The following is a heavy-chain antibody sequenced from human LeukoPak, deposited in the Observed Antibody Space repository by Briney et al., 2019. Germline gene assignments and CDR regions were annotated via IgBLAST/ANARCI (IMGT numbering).Heavy chain of an antibody. CDR2: IYYSGST. CDR3: ARGRFDYYDSSGYYRPREYYYYYYYMDV. J-gene: IGHJ6*03. V-gene: IGHV4-59*01. CDR1: GGSISNYH. Sequence: SETLSLTCTASGGSISNYHWSWIRQSPGKGLEWIGYIYYSGSTNYKPSLKSRVTISVDTSKNQFFLKLSSVTAADTAVYYCARGRFDYYDSSGYYRPREYYYYYYYMDVWGKGTTVTMSS. D-gene: IGHD3-22*01.